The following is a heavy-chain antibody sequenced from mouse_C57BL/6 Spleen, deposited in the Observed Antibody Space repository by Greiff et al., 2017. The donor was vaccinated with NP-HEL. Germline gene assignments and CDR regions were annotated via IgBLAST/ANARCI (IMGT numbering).Heavy chain of an antibody. CDR1: GYTFTSYW. CDR2: IHPNSGST. CDR3: AREGGLRRGGYFDV. Sequence: QVQLQQPGAELVKPGASVKLSCKASGYTFTSYWMHWVKQRPGQGLEWIGMIHPNSGSTNYNEKFKSKATLTVDKSSSTAYMQLSRLTSEDSAVYYGAREGGLRRGGYFDVWGTGTTVTVSS. V-gene: IGHV1-64*01. J-gene: IGHJ1*03. D-gene: IGHD2-4*01.